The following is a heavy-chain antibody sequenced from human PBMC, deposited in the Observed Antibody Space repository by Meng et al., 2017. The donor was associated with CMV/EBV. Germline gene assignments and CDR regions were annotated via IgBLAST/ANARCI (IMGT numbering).Heavy chain of an antibody. CDR3: ARGGHSTTIFGVVIYNWFDP. V-gene: IGHV1-8*01. D-gene: IGHD3-3*01. Sequence: ASVKVSCKASGYTFTSYDINWVRQATGQGLEWMGWMNPNSGNTGYAQKFQGRVTMTRNTSISTAYMELSSLRSEDTPVYYCARGGHSTTIFGVVIYNWFDPWGQGTLVTVSS. CDR1: GYTFTSYD. J-gene: IGHJ5*02. CDR2: MNPNSGNT.